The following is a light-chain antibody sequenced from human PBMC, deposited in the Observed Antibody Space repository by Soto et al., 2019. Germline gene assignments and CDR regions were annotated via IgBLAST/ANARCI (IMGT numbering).Light chain of an antibody. J-gene: IGKJ4*01. CDR1: QSVLYSSNNKNY. CDR3: QQYSSSPLT. CDR2: WAS. Sequence: IVRTQSPDSLAVSLGERATINCKSSQSVLYSSNNKNYLAWYQQKPGQPPKLLIYWASTRESGVPDRFSGSGSGTDFTLTISSLQAEDVAVYYCQQYSSSPLTFGGGTKVEIK. V-gene: IGKV4-1*01.